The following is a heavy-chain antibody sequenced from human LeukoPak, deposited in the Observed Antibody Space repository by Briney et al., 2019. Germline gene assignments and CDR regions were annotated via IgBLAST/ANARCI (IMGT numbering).Heavy chain of an antibody. Sequence: TGESLKISCKGSGYSFPSYWIGWVRQTPGKGLEWMGIIYPGDSDTKYSPSFQGQVTISADKSSSTAYLQLSSLKASDTAVYYCARPDVPYYSDRGTSFDIWGQGTMVTVSS. CDR3: ARPDVPYYSDRGTSFDI. J-gene: IGHJ3*02. CDR2: IYPGDSDT. V-gene: IGHV5-51*01. D-gene: IGHD3-22*01. CDR1: GYSFPSYW.